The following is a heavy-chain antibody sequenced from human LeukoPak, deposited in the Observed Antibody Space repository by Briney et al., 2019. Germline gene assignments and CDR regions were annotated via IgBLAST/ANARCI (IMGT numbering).Heavy chain of an antibody. D-gene: IGHD1-26*01. J-gene: IGHJ4*02. CDR2: IYYSGGT. CDR1: GGSISSYY. CDR3: ATMSYYAFDY. Sequence: SETLSLTCTVSGGSISSYYWSWIRQPPGKGLEWIGYIYYSGGTNYNPSLKSRVTISVDTSKNQFSLKLSSVTAADTAVYYCATMSYYAFDYWGQGTLVTVSS. V-gene: IGHV4-59*01.